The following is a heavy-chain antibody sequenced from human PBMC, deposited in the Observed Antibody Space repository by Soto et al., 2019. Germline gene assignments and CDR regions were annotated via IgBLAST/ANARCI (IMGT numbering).Heavy chain of an antibody. CDR2: IYHSGTF. D-gene: IGHD6-6*01. CDR1: GDSVSSSSC. J-gene: IGHJ4*02. V-gene: IGHV4-4*02. Sequence: TSETLSLTCAVSGDSVSSSSCWSWVRQAPGKGLEWIGEIYHSGTFNYNPSLASRVSVSVDKSRNQLSLNLKSVTAADTAVYYCAKGALIGFIAARTYWSQGTLVNVSS. CDR3: AKGALIGFIAARTY.